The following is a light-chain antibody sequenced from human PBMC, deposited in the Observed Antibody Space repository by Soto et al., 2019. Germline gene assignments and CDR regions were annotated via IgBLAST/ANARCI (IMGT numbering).Light chain of an antibody. CDR1: QSISNW. CDR2: KAS. Sequence: DIQMAQSPSTLSASVGDRVTITCRASQSISNWLAWHQQKPGKAPKLLIYKASSLESGVPSRFSGSGSGTEFTLTISSLQSEDFAVYYCQQYNNRPPLTFGGGTKVDIK. J-gene: IGKJ4*01. CDR3: QQYNNRPPLT. V-gene: IGKV1-5*03.